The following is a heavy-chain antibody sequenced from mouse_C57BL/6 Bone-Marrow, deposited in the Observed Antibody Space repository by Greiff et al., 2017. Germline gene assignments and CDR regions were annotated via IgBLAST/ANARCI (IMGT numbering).Heavy chain of an antibody. CDR3: ARKVANAMDY. CDR1: GFTFSDYG. J-gene: IGHJ4*01. D-gene: IGHD1-1*01. V-gene: IGHV5-17*01. Sequence: EVQRVESGGGLVKPGGSLKLSCAASGFTFSDYGMHWVRQAPEKGLEWVAYISSGSSTIYYADTVKGRFTISRDNAQNTLFLQMTSLRSEDTAMYYCARKVANAMDYWGQGTSVTVSS. CDR2: ISSGSSTI.